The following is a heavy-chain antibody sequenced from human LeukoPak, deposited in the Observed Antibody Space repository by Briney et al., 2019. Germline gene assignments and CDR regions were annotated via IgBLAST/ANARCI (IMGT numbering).Heavy chain of an antibody. V-gene: IGHV3-23*01. CDR1: GFTFNNYT. CDR3: ARDYADYVGYFFFDY. Sequence: GGSLRLSCAASGFTFNNYTMNWVRQAPGEGLEWVSSISGGGETTYYADSAKGRFTISRDNSQNTLYLQMNSLRAEDTAVYYCARDYADYVGYFFFDYWGQGTLVTVSS. D-gene: IGHD4-17*01. J-gene: IGHJ4*02. CDR2: ISGGGETT.